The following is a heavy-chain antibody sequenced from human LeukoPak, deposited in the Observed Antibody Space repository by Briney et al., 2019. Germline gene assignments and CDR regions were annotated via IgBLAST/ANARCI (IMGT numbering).Heavy chain of an antibody. D-gene: IGHD6-19*01. CDR3: ARDIAVAVGWFDP. Sequence: SETLSLICTASGDSISRYNWSWVRQPPGKGLEWIGYIYYSGSTNYNPSLKSRVTISVDTSKNQFSLKLSSVTAADTAVYYCARDIAVAVGWFDPWGQGTLVTVSS. CDR2: IYYSGST. J-gene: IGHJ5*02. CDR1: GDSISRYN. V-gene: IGHV4-59*01.